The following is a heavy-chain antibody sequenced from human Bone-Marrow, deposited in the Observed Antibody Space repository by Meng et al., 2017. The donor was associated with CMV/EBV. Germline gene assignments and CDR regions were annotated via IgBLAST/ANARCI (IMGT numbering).Heavy chain of an antibody. CDR2: IYYSGST. CDR3: ARGAVPAAIWSSYYYGMDV. CDR1: GGPISSYY. D-gene: IGHD2-2*02. Sequence: SETLSLTCTVSGGPISSYYWSWIRQPPGKGLEWIGYIYYSGSTNYNPSLKSRVTISVDTSKNQFSLKLSSVTAADTAVYYCARGAVPAAIWSSYYYGMDVWGQGTTVTGSS. J-gene: IGHJ6*01. V-gene: IGHV4-59*01.